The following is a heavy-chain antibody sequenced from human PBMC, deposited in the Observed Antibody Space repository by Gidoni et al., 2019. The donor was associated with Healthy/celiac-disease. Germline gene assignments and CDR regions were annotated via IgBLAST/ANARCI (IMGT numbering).Heavy chain of an antibody. J-gene: IGHJ5*02. CDR3: ARGLSSTSLITVWFDP. V-gene: IGHV4-61*02. D-gene: IGHD2-2*01. CDR2: IYTSGST. Sequence: QVQLQESGPGLVKPSQTLSLTCTVPGGSISSGSYYWSWIRQPAGKGLEWIGRIYTSGSTNYNPSLKSRVTMSVDTSKNQFSLKLSSVTAADTAVYYCARGLSSTSLITVWFDPWGQGTLVTVSS. CDR1: GGSISSGSYY.